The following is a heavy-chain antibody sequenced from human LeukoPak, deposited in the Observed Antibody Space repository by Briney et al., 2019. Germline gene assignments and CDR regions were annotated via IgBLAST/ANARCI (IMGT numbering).Heavy chain of an antibody. D-gene: IGHD6-13*01. Sequence: GGSLRLSCAASGFTFSSYSMNWVRQAPGKGLEWVSSISSSSSYIYYADSVKGRFTISRDNAKNSLYLQMNSLRAEDTAVYYCAREEPSSSWYGNLDYWGQGTLVTVSS. CDR2: ISSSSSYI. V-gene: IGHV3-21*01. CDR1: GFTFSSYS. J-gene: IGHJ4*02. CDR3: AREEPSSSWYGNLDY.